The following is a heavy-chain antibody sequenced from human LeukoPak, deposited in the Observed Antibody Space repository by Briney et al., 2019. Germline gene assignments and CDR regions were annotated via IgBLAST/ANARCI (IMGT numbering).Heavy chain of an antibody. CDR2: IRYDGSNK. J-gene: IGHJ4*02. CDR1: GFTFSSYG. Sequence: PGGSLRLPCAASGFTFSSYGMHWVRQAPGKGLEWVAFIRYDGSNKYYADSVKGRFTISRDNSKNTLYLQMNSLRAEDTAVYYCAKVGYSYGDFDYWGQGTLVTVSS. V-gene: IGHV3-30*02. D-gene: IGHD5-18*01. CDR3: AKVGYSYGDFDY.